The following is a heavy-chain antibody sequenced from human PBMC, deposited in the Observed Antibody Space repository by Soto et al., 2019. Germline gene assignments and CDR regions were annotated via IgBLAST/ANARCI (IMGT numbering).Heavy chain of an antibody. J-gene: IGHJ4*02. CDR3: AKDHTTRSELRNPAGVVAQDYYFDY. Sequence: GGSLRLSCAASGFTFSSYAMSWVRQAPGKGLEWVSAISGSGGSTYYADSVKGRFTISRDNSKNTLYLQMNSLRAEDTAVYYCAKDHTTRSELRNPAGVVAQDYYFDYWGQGTLVTVSS. CDR2: ISGSGGST. CDR1: GFTFSSYA. V-gene: IGHV3-23*01. D-gene: IGHD1-26*01.